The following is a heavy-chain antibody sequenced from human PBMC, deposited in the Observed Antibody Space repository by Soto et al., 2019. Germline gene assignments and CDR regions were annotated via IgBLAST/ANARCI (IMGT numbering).Heavy chain of an antibody. V-gene: IGHV4-39*01. Sequence: PSETLSLTCTVSGGSISSSSYYWGWIRQPPGKGLEWIGSIYYSGSAYYNPSLKSRVTISVDTSKNQFSLKLSSVTAADTAVYYCARYYDILTGYPPTQPHNYFDYSGQGTLVTVSS. CDR1: GGSISSSSYY. CDR2: IYYSGSA. D-gene: IGHD3-9*01. J-gene: IGHJ4*02. CDR3: ARYYDILTGYPPTQPHNYFDY.